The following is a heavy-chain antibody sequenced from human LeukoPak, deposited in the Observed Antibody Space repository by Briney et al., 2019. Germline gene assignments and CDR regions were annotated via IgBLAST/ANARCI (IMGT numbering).Heavy chain of an antibody. CDR3: TTDSGYTSPL. V-gene: IGHV3-74*01. Sequence: PGGSLRLSCAASGFTLSSYRMHWVRQAPGKGLVWVSRINDDGGDTTYADSVKGRFTISRDNAKNTLYLQMNSVRAEDTAVYYCTTDSGYTSPLWGQGTLVTVSS. CDR1: GFTLSSYR. CDR2: INDDGGDT. D-gene: IGHD5-18*01. J-gene: IGHJ4*02.